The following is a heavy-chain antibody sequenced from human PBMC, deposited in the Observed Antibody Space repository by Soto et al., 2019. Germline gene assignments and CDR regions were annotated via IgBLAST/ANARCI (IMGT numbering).Heavy chain of an antibody. Sequence: SETLSLTCAVSGGSISSGGYSWSWIRQPPGKGLEWIGYIYHSGSTYYNPSLKSRVTISVDRSKNQFSLKLSSVTAADTAVYYCARVLNMARGDPTFYGMDVWGQGTTVTVSS. CDR2: IYHSGST. CDR3: ARVLNMARGDPTFYGMDV. V-gene: IGHV4-30-2*01. CDR1: GGSISSGGYS. J-gene: IGHJ6*02. D-gene: IGHD3-10*01.